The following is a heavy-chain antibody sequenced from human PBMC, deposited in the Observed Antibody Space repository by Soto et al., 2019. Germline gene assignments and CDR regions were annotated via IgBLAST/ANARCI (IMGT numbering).Heavy chain of an antibody. CDR3: ARDVGGYSSSSFDY. CDR2: IIPIFGTA. D-gene: IGHD6-13*01. CDR1: GGTFSSYA. Sequence: SVKVSWKASGGTFSSYAISWVRQAPGQGLEWMGGIIPIFGTANYAQKFQGRVTITADESTSTAYMELSSLRSEDTAVYYCARDVGGYSSSSFDYWGQGTLVTVSS. V-gene: IGHV1-69*13. J-gene: IGHJ4*02.